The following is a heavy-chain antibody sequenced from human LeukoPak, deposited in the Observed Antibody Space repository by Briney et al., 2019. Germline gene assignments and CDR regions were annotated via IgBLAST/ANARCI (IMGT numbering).Heavy chain of an antibody. Sequence: ASVKVSCKTSGYTFTGQYLHWVRQAPGQGLEWMGWINPNSGGTNYAQKFQGRVTMTRDTSISTAYMELSRLRSDDTAVYYCARASFLEWLAFDYWGQGTLVTVSS. V-gene: IGHV1-2*02. J-gene: IGHJ4*02. D-gene: IGHD3-3*01. CDR2: INPNSGGT. CDR3: ARASFLEWLAFDY. CDR1: GYTFTGQY.